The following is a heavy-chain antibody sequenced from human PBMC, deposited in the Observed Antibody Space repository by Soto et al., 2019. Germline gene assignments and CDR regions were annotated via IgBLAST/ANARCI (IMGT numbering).Heavy chain of an antibody. J-gene: IGHJ6*02. CDR1: GGSFSGYY. Sequence: PSETLSLTCAAYGGSFSGYYWSWIRQPPGKGLEWIGEINPSGSTNYNPSLKSRVTISVDTSKTQFSLKLSSVTAADTAVYYCARGELLLWFGELLDYYGMDVWGQGTTVTVSS. D-gene: IGHD3-10*01. CDR2: INPSGST. V-gene: IGHV4-34*01. CDR3: ARGELLLWFGELLDYYGMDV.